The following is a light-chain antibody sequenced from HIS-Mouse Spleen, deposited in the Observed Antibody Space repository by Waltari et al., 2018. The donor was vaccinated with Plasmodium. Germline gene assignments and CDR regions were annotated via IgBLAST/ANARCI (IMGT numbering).Light chain of an antibody. CDR1: QDISNY. J-gene: IGKJ4*01. CDR2: DAS. CDR3: QQYDNLPLT. Sequence: DIQMTQSPSSLSASVGDRVTITCQASQDISNYLNLYQQKPGKAPKLLNYDASNFETGVPSRFSGSGSGTDFTFTISSLQPEDIATYYCQQYDNLPLTFGGGTKVEIK. V-gene: IGKV1-33*01.